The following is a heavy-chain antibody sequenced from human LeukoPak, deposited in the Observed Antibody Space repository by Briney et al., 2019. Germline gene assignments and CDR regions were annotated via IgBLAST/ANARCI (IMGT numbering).Heavy chain of an antibody. CDR2: ISYDGSNK. J-gene: IGHJ4*02. Sequence: PGRSLRLSCAASGFTFSSYGMHWVRQAPGKGLEWAAVISYDGSNKYYADSVKGRFTISRDNSKNTLYLQMNSLRAEDTAVYYCAKDQGMIVVVSLDYWGQGTLVTVSS. CDR1: GFTFSSYG. CDR3: AKDQGMIVVVSLDY. V-gene: IGHV3-30*18. D-gene: IGHD3-22*01.